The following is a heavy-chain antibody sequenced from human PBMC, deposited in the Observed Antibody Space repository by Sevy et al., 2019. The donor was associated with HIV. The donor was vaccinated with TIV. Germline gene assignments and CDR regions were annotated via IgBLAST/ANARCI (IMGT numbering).Heavy chain of an antibody. Sequence: SETLSLTCSVSGGSISSYFWSWIRQPPGKGLEWIGYISDSGKTNYNPSLKSRVTISVDTSKNQFSLKLKSVTAADTAVYYCARDYYDNRPRGFDPWGQGTLVIVSS. J-gene: IGHJ5*02. CDR1: GGSISSYF. CDR3: ARDYYDNRPRGFDP. V-gene: IGHV4-59*01. CDR2: ISDSGKT. D-gene: IGHD3-22*01.